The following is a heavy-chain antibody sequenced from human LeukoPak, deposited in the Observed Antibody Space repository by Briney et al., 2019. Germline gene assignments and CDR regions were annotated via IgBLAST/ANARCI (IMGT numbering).Heavy chain of an antibody. CDR1: GFTFGDYA. CDR2: IRSKAYGGTT. Sequence: GRSLRLSCTASGFTFGDYAMSWFRQAPGKGLEWVGFIRSKAYGGTTEYAASVKGRFTISRDDSKSIAYLQMNSLKTEDTAVYYCTRAGIAAAAAHFDYWGQGTLVTVSS. V-gene: IGHV3-49*03. D-gene: IGHD6-13*01. CDR3: TRAGIAAAAAHFDY. J-gene: IGHJ4*02.